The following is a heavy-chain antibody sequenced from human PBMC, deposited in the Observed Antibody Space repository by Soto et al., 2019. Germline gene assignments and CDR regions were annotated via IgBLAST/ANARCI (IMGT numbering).Heavy chain of an antibody. D-gene: IGHD2-8*01. CDR2: ISGYNGDT. CDR3: AKNGQPPYYYYGMDV. J-gene: IGHJ6*02. V-gene: IGHV1-18*01. CDR1: GYTFSRYG. Sequence: QGQLVQSGPEVKKPGASVKVSCKTSGYTFSRYGISWVRQAPGQGLEWMGWISGYNGDTNYAQKVQGRVTMTIDTSTYTAYMELRSLTSDDTAIYYCAKNGQPPYYYYGMDVWGQGTAVTVCS.